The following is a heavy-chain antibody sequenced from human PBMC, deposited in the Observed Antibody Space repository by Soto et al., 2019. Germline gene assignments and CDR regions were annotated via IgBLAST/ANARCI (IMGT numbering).Heavy chain of an antibody. CDR2: IYSGGST. D-gene: IGHD6-6*01. Sequence: GGSLRLSCAASGFTVSSNYMSWVRQAPGKGLEWVSVIYSGGSTYYADSVKGRFTISRDNSKNTLYLQMNSLRAEDTAVYYCAGTYSSSRGLYGMDVWGQGTTVTVSS. V-gene: IGHV3-53*01. J-gene: IGHJ6*02. CDR3: AGTYSSSRGLYGMDV. CDR1: GFTVSSNY.